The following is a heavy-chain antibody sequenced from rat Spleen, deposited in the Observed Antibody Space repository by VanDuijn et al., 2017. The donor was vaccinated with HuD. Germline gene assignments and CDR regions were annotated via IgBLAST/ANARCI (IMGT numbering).Heavy chain of an antibody. CDR2: ISFEGSST. CDR3: AAGYTRDYYYPRDWFAY. Sequence: EVQLVESDGGLVQPGRSLKLSCAASGFTFSDYYMAWVRQAPKKGLEWVASISFEGSSTYYGDSVKGRFTISRDNAKSTLSLQMNSLRSEDTATYYCAAGYTRDYYYPRDWFAYWGQGTLVTVSS. J-gene: IGHJ3*01. CDR1: GFTFSDYY. V-gene: IGHV5-22*01. D-gene: IGHD1-6*01.